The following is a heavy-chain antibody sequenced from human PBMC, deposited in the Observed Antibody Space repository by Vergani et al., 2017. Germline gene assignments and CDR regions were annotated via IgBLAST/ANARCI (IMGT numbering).Heavy chain of an antibody. CDR2: IDPTDSYT. Sequence: EVELVQSGPEMRKPGESLKISCKGSEYSFGNYWIGWVRQMPGKGLEWMGIIDPTDSYTRYSPSFQGQVTISADKSISTAFLQWDSLKASDTALYYWARHTTYTDSWGQGTLVTVSS. J-gene: IGHJ4*02. D-gene: IGHD1-1*01. CDR3: ARHTTYTDS. CDR1: EYSFGNYW. V-gene: IGHV5-51*01.